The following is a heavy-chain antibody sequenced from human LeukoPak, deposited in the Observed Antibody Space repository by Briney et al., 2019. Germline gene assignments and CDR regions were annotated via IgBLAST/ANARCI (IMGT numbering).Heavy chain of an antibody. D-gene: IGHD2-2*01. CDR2: ISGSGGST. J-gene: IGHJ4*02. CDR3: AKWSDIVVVPAARPLDY. CDR1: GFTFSSYA. V-gene: IGHV3-23*01. Sequence: GGSLRPSCAASGFTFSSYAMSWVRQAPGKGLEWVSAISGSGGSTYYADSVKGRFTISRDNSKNTLYLQMNSLRAEDTAVYYCAKWSDIVVVPAARPLDYWGQGTLVTVSS.